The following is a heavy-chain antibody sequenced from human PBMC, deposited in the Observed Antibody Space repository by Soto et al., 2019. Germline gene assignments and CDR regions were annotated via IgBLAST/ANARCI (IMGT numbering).Heavy chain of an antibody. V-gene: IGHV3-23*01. CDR2: ISGGGDTT. Sequence: EVQLLESGGGLVQPGGSLRLSCAASGFTFNNYAMTWVRQAPGKGLEWVSAISGGGDTTSYADSVKGRFTVSIDGSKNTLYLQMSSLRAEDTALYYCAKGRGGSGSLTPRVDFWCQGTLVTVSS. CDR1: GFTFNNYA. D-gene: IGHD3-10*01. CDR3: AKGRGGSGSLTPRVDF. J-gene: IGHJ4*02.